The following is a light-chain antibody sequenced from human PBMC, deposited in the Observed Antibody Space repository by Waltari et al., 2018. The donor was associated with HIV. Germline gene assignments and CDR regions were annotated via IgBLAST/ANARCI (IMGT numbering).Light chain of an antibody. CDR1: QSVSSY. CDR2: DAS. V-gene: IGKV3-11*01. CDR3: QQRSNWPLMYT. Sequence: EIVLTQSPATLSFSPGERATLPCRASQSVSSYLAWYQQKPGQAPRLLIYDASNRATGIPARFSGSGSGTDFTLTISSLEPEDFAVYYCQQRSNWPLMYTFGQGTKLEIK. J-gene: IGKJ2*01.